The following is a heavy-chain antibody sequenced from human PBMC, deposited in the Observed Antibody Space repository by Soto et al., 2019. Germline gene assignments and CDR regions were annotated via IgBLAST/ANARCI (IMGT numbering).Heavy chain of an antibody. D-gene: IGHD5-12*01. V-gene: IGHV5-10-1*01. J-gene: IGHJ3*02. CDR3: VKQDMATIGDDFDI. CDR1: GYSSTNYW. Sequence: GESLKISRKGSGYSSTNYWIDWVRQMPGKGLEWMGKIDPSDSYSIYRPSFQGHVTISADKSITTAFLQWSRLKASDTAMYYCVKQDMATIGDDFDIWGQGTMVTVSS. CDR2: IDPSDSYS.